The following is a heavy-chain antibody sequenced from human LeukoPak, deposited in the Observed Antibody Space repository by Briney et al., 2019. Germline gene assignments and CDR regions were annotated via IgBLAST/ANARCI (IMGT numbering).Heavy chain of an antibody. CDR2: IYTSGST. J-gene: IGHJ6*03. CDR1: GGSISSYY. V-gene: IGHV4-4*07. CDR3: ARASYSSSSYYMDV. Sequence: PSETLSLTCTVSGGSISSYYWSWIRQPAGKGLEWIGRIYTSGSTNYNPSLKSRVTISVDTSKNQFSLKLSSVTAADTAVYYCARASYSSSSYYMDVWGKGTTVTVSS. D-gene: IGHD6-13*01.